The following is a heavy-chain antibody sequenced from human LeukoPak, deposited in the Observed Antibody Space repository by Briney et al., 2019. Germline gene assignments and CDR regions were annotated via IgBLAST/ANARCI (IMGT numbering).Heavy chain of an antibody. CDR2: ISSSSSYI. CDR3: AGANGSGSLFDY. V-gene: IGHV3-21*01. CDR1: GFTFSSYS. D-gene: IGHD3-10*01. Sequence: PGGSLRLSCAASGFTFSSYSMNWVRQAPGKGLEWVSSISSSSSYIYYADSVKGRFTVSRDNAKNSLYLQMNSLRAEDTAVYYCAGANGSGSLFDYWGQGTLVTVSS. J-gene: IGHJ4*02.